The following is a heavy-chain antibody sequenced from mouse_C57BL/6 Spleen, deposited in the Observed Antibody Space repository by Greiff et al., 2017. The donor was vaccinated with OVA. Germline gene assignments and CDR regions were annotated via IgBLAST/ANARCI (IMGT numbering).Heavy chain of an antibody. D-gene: IGHD3-2*02. CDR2: IDPSDSYT. V-gene: IGHV1-59*01. CDR3: AREGGREGFFDY. J-gene: IGHJ2*01. CDR1: GYTFTSYW. Sequence: QVQLQQPGAELVRPGPSVKLSCKASGYTFTSYWMHWVKQRPGQGLEWIGVIDPSDSYTNYNQKFKGKATLTVDTSSSTAYMQLSSLTSEDSAVYYCAREGGREGFFDYWGQGTTLTVSS.